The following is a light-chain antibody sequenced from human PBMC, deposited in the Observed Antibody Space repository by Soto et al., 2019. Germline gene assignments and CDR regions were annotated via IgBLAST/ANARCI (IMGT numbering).Light chain of an antibody. Sequence: DIVVTQSPDSLAVSLGERATINCKSSEPVLSTFNNKDFLAWYQQKPGQSPRLVIYWASTRESGVPVRFSGRTSGTDFSLTINSLQAEDVALYYSQQSHTIPTFGQGTKVEI. CDR3: QQSHTIPT. CDR1: EPVLSTFNNKDF. V-gene: IGKV4-1*01. CDR2: WAS. J-gene: IGKJ2*01.